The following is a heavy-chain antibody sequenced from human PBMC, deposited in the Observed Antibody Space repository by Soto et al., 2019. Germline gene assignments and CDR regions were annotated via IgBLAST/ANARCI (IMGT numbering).Heavy chain of an antibody. CDR3: AKGVVVVRDYGMDV. V-gene: IGHV4-39*01. CDR2: IYYSGST. D-gene: IGHD2-15*01. J-gene: IGHJ6*02. Sequence: ASETLSLTCTVSGGSISSSSYYWGWIRQPPGKGLEWIGSIYYSGSTYYNPSLKSRVTISVDTSKNQFSLKLSSVTAADTAVYYCAKGVVVVRDYGMDVWGQGTTVTVSS. CDR1: GGSISSSSYY.